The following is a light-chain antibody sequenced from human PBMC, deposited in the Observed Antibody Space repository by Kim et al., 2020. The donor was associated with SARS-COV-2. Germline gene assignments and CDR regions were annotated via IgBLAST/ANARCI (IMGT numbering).Light chain of an antibody. J-gene: IGLJ3*02. CDR3: HAWDSNTAV. V-gene: IGLV3-9*01. Sequence: SYELTQPLSESVALGQTARITCGGSSIGAKSVHWYQQKPGQAPVLVIYRDRNRPSGIPERSSGSNSGNTATLTISRAQAGDEADYYRHAWDSNTAVFGGG. CDR2: RDR. CDR1: SIGAKS.